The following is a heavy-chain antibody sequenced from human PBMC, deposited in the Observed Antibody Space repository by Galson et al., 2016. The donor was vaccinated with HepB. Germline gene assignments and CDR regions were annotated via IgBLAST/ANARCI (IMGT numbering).Heavy chain of an antibody. CDR3: ARDLTPRGFSYSF. Sequence: SLRLSCAVSGFNFNDFSMNWIRQAPGKGLEWLSYISGTGSLILYADSVKGRFTISKDKAKLSLYLQMSSLRVEDTAVYYCARDLTPRGFSYSFWGQGTLVAVSS. V-gene: IGHV3-48*01. D-gene: IGHD3-10*01. J-gene: IGHJ1*01. CDR1: GFNFNDFS. CDR2: ISGTGSLI.